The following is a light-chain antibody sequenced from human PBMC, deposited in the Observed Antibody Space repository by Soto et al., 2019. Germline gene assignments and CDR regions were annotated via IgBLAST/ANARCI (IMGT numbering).Light chain of an antibody. CDR2: GAS. V-gene: IGKV3-20*01. CDR1: QSVSSSY. J-gene: IGKJ1*01. CDR3: QQYGNSPT. Sequence: EIVLKLSPGTLLISPGERATLSCRASQSVSSSYLAWYQQKPGQAPRLLIYGASCRATGIPDRFSGSGSGTDFTLTISRLEPEDFAVYYCQQYGNSPTFGQGTKVEIK.